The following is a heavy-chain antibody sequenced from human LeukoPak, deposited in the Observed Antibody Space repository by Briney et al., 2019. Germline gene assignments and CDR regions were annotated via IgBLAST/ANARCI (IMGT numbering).Heavy chain of an antibody. D-gene: IGHD6-19*01. CDR1: GFIFNNYA. J-gene: IGHJ4*02. CDR3: AKDNRRHYTSGPNPDSLH. CDR2: ISWNSGSI. Sequence: GGSLRLSCAGSGFIFNNYAMHWVRQPPGKGLEWVSGISWNSGSIDYADSVKGRFTISRDNAKNSLYLQMNCLRVEDTAFYYCAKDNRRHYTSGPNPDSLHWGQGALVTVSS. V-gene: IGHV3-9*01.